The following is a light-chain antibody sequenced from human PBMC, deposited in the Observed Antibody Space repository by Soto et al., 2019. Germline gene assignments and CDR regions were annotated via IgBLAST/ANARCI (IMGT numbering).Light chain of an antibody. V-gene: IGKV1-39*01. Sequence: DIQMTQSPSSLSASVGDRVTITCRASQSISSYLNWYQQKPVKDPKLLFYAASSLQSGVPSRFTGSGSGTDFTLTISSLQPEDFATYYCQQSYSTPYTFGQGTKLEIK. J-gene: IGKJ2*01. CDR1: QSISSY. CDR2: AAS. CDR3: QQSYSTPYT.